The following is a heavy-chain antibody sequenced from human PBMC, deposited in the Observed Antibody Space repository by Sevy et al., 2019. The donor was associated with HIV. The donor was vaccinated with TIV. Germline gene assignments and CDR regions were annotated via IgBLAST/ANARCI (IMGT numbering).Heavy chain of an antibody. CDR3: VKEGGGEGGDH. CDR1: GFSFSSYG. Sequence: GGSLRLSCAASGFSFSSYGMHWVRQAPGKGLEWMSYIQYDGSNKDYADSVKGRFTISRDKSKNTLYLQMNSLRVEDTAEFYWVKEGGGEGGDHWGQGTLVTVSS. CDR2: IQYDGSNK. J-gene: IGHJ4*02. V-gene: IGHV3-30*02. D-gene: IGHD2-21*01.